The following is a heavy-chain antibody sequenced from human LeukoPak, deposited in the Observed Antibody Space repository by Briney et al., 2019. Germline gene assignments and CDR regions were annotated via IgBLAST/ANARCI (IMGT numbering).Heavy chain of an antibody. CDR3: ARDRWQHIGGYFQY. V-gene: IGHV3-30*04. CDR1: GFTFSSHA. Sequence: GRSLRLSCAASGFTFSSHAMNWVRQAPGKGLEWVAGISYDGSKKGYADSVKGRFSISRDNSANTLFLQVNSLRADDTAVYYCARDRWQHIGGYFQYWGQGTLVSVSS. J-gene: IGHJ1*01. CDR2: ISYDGSKK. D-gene: IGHD5-24*01.